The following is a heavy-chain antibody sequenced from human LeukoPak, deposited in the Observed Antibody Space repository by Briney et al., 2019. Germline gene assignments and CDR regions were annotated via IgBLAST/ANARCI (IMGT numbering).Heavy chain of an antibody. V-gene: IGHV2-5*02. J-gene: IGHJ4*02. CDR1: GFSLSTPEMG. CDR2: IYWDGTT. D-gene: IGHD2-15*01. CDR3: AHRQFREVIVEPFDN. Sequence: SGPTLVKHTQTLTLTCTFSGFSLSTPEMGVGWVRQPPGKALEWLALIYWDGTTVYSPSLENRLTITKDTSKNQVVLTMTNMDPVDTGTYFCAHRQFREVIVEPFDNWGQGTLVTVSS.